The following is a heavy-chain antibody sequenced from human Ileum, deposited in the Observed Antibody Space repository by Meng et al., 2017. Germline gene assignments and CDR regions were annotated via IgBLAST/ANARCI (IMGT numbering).Heavy chain of an antibody. Sequence: GESLKISCTVSGLRFIDAWMNWVRQSPGKGLEWLGRMTRGGSEAATVDGAYVKGRFTISRDDSKNTLYLQMNSLETEDTALYYCTHSGTFFGHFASWGQGTLVTVSS. D-gene: IGHD2/OR15-2a*01. CDR3: THSGTFFGHFAS. J-gene: IGHJ4*02. CDR2: MTRGGSEAAT. CDR1: GLRFIDAW. V-gene: IGHV3-15*01.